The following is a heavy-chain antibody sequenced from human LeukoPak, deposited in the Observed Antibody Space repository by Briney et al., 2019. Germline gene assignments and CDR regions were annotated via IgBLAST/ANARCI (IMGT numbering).Heavy chain of an antibody. CDR3: SGPIVGNGHDPFDL. V-gene: IGHV3-53*01. CDR1: GFTHSSNY. Sequence: GGTLRLFCASSGFTHSSNYMSWVRDAPGKGLEGGSIIYSDCSSYYANSVKGRFTTSSDNSKNMLSLQMNNLKAEDTAVVFCSGPIVGNGHDPFDLWGQGTMVTVSS. J-gene: IGHJ3*01. CDR2: IYSDCSS. D-gene: IGHD3-22*01.